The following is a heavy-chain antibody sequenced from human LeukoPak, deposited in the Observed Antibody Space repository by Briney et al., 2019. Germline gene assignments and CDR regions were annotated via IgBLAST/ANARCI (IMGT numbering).Heavy chain of an antibody. Sequence: ASVKVSCKASGYTFTGYHMHWVRQAPGQGLEWMGWINPNSGDTNYAQKFQGRVSMTGDTSISTAYMELSRLRSDDTAVYYCARTLVVINDAFDIWGQGTMVTVSS. CDR2: INPNSGDT. D-gene: IGHD3-22*01. CDR3: ARTLVVINDAFDI. V-gene: IGHV1-2*02. J-gene: IGHJ3*02. CDR1: GYTFTGYH.